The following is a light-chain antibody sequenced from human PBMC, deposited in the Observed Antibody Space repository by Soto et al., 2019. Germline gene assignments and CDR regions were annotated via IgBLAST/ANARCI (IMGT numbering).Light chain of an antibody. Sequence: QSVLTQPASVSGSPGQSITISCTGTSSDVGGYNFVSWYQQYPGKAPKLLIYDVSDRPSGVSNRFSASKSGNTASLTISGLQAEYEADYYCNSYTSSTTLVFGTGTKLTVL. J-gene: IGLJ1*01. CDR2: DVS. V-gene: IGLV2-14*01. CDR3: NSYTSSTTLV. CDR1: SSDVGGYNF.